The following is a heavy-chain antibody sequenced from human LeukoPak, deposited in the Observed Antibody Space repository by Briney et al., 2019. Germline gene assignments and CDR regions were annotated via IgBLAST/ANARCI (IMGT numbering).Heavy chain of an antibody. V-gene: IGHV3-33*01. CDR3: ARDAQRGFDYSNSLQY. D-gene: IGHD4-11*01. CDR2: IWSDGTSR. J-gene: IGHJ4*02. Sequence: GGSLTLSCAATGFTFNHYGMHWVRQAPGKGLEWVAVIWSDGTSRYYTGSVKGRFTISRVDSRNTVYLQMNTLRPEDTGMYYCARDAQRGFDYSNSLQYWGQGTPVTVST. CDR1: GFTFNHYG.